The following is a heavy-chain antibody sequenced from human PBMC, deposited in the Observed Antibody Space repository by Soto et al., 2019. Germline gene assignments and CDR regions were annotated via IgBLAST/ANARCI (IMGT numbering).Heavy chain of an antibody. CDR2: IYWADDK. D-gene: IGHD3-3*01. J-gene: IGHJ4*02. CDR1: GFSLTTSGVG. CDR3: AHRVLRAVFGLVTPTAIYFDF. V-gene: IGHV2-5*02. Sequence: QITLNESGPTVVRPTETLTLTCRFSGFSLTTSGVGVGWIRQSPGKAPEWLALIYWADDKRYSASLKSRLTTTKDTSKQQVVLTVSDLDPTDPATYSGAHRVLRAVFGLVTPTAIYFDFWGQGTPVAVSS.